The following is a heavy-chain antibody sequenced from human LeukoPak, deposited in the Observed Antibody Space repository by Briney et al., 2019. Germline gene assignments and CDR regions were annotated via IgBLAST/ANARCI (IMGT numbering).Heavy chain of an antibody. D-gene: IGHD2-15*01. J-gene: IGHJ5*02. CDR1: GYTFTSYD. CDR2: MNPNSGNT. Sequence: ASVKVSCKASGYTFTSYDINWVRQATGQGLEWMGWMNPNSGNTGCAQKFQGRVTMTRNTSISTAYMELSSLRSEDTAVYYCARGRYCSGGSCYGDWFDPWGQGTLVTVSS. V-gene: IGHV1-8*01. CDR3: ARGRYCSGGSCYGDWFDP.